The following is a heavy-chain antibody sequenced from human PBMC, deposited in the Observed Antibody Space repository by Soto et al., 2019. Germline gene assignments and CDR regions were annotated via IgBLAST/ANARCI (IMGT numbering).Heavy chain of an antibody. CDR3: ARDDRTYDH. Sequence: LGLSCAASGFTFSDYFMTWIRQAPGKGLEWVSYISSRGDTTYYADSVKGRFTISRDSAKNSVYLQMNSLRAEDTAIYYCARDDRTYDHWGQGTLVTVSS. CDR2: ISSRGDTT. CDR1: GFTFSDYF. J-gene: IGHJ5*02. V-gene: IGHV3-11*01.